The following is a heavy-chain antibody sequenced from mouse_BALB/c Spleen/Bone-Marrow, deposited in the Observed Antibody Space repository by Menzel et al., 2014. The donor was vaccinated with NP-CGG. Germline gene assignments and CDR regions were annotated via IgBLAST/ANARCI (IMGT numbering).Heavy chain of an antibody. D-gene: IGHD1-1*01. V-gene: IGHV1-18*01. CDR1: GYTFTEYT. CDR2: INPNNGGA. CDR3: ARRYGSSYNYWYFYV. J-gene: IGHJ1*01. Sequence: VQLKESEPELVKPGASVKISCKTSGYTFTEYTMHWVKQSHGKSLEWIGGINPNNGGATYNQKFKGKATLTVDKSSSTAYMELRSLTSEDSAVYYCARRYGSSYNYWYFYVWGAGTTVTVSS.